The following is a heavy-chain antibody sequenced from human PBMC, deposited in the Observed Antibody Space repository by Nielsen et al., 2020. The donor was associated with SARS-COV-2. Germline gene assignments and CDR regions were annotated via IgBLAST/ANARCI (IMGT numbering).Heavy chain of an antibody. CDR2: ISWNSGSI. D-gene: IGHD2-2*02. J-gene: IGHJ4*02. V-gene: IGHV3-9*01. CDR3: AKDKKYQLLYWYYFDY. Sequence: SLKISCAASGFTFDDYAMHWVRQAPGKGLEWVSGISWNSGSIGYADSVKGRFTISRDNAKNYLYLQMNSLRAEDTALYYCAKDKKYQLLYWYYFDYWGQGTLVTVSS. CDR1: GFTFDDYA.